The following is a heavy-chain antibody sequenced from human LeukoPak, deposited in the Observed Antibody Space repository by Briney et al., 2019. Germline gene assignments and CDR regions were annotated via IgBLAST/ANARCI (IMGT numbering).Heavy chain of an antibody. V-gene: IGHV4-31*03. CDR3: ARDYGGRWFDP. D-gene: IGHD4-23*01. CDR2: IYYSGST. CDR1: GGSISSGGYY. Sequence: PSETLSLTCTVSGGSISSGGYYWSWIRQHPGKGLEWIGYIYYSGSTYYNPSLKSRVTISVDTSKNQFSLKLSSVTAADTAVYSCARDYGGRWFDPWGQGTLVTVSS. J-gene: IGHJ5*02.